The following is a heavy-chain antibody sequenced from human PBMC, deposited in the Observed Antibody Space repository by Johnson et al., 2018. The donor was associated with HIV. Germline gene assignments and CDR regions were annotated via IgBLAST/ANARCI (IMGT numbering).Heavy chain of an antibody. CDR3: ARVRFSSSFLDAFDI. V-gene: IGHV3-30-3*01. J-gene: IGHJ3*02. CDR2: ISYDGSNK. D-gene: IGHD6-13*01. Sequence: MQLVESGGGLIQPGKSLRLSCAVSGFTVSSDYMSWVRQAPGKGLEWVAVISYDGSNKYYADSVKGRFTISRDNSKNTLYLQMSSLRAEDMGVYYCARVRFSSSFLDAFDIWGQGTMVTVSS. CDR1: GFTVSSDY.